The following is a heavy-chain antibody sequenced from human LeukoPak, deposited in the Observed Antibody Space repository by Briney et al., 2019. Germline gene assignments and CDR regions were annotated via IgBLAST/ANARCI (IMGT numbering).Heavy chain of an antibody. V-gene: IGHV3-74*01. CDR2: INSDGRST. J-gene: IGHJ3*02. CDR3: AREIVEMAPEAAFDI. D-gene: IGHD5-24*01. CDR1: GFTFSSYW. Sequence: GGSLRLSCAASGFTFSSYWMHWVRQAPGKGLVWVSRINSDGRSTSYADSVKGRFTISRDNAKNTLYLQMNSLRAEDTAVYYCAREIVEMAPEAAFDIWGQGTMVTVSS.